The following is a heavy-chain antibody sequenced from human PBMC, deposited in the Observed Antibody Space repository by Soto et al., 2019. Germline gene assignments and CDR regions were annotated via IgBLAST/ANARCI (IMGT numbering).Heavy chain of an antibody. D-gene: IGHD6-13*01. Sequence: GGSLRLSCAASGFTFSSYSMNWVRQAPGKGLEWVSYISSSSSTIYYADSVKGRFTISRDNAKNSLYLQMNSLRAEDTAVYYCARDGAGTSNWIDPWGQGTLVTVSS. V-gene: IGHV3-48*01. CDR2: ISSSSSTI. CDR1: GFTFSSYS. J-gene: IGHJ5*02. CDR3: ARDGAGTSNWIDP.